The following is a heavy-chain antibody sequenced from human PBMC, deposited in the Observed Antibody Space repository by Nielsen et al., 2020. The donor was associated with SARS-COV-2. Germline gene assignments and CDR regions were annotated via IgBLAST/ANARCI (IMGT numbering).Heavy chain of an antibody. V-gene: IGHV3-9*01. CDR2: ISWNSGSI. CDR3: SRAQRDY. D-gene: IGHD6-25*01. J-gene: IGHJ4*02. Sequence: SLKISCAASGFTFDDYAMHWVRQAPGKGLEWVSGISWNSGSIGYADSVKGRFTISRDNAKNSLYLQMNSLRAEDTAVYYCSRAQRDYWGQGTLVTVSS. CDR1: GFTFDDYA.